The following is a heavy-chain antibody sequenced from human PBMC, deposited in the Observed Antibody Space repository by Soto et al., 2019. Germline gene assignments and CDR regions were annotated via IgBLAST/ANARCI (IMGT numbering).Heavy chain of an antibody. CDR1: GYTLTELS. D-gene: IGHD1-26*01. Sequence: ASVKVSCKVSGYTLTELSMHWVRQAPGKGLEWMGGFDPEDGETIYAQKFQGRVTMTEDTSTDTAYMELSSLRSEDTAVYYCATSWELLRSYYFDYWGQGTLVTVSS. V-gene: IGHV1-24*01. CDR3: ATSWELLRSYYFDY. J-gene: IGHJ4*02. CDR2: FDPEDGET.